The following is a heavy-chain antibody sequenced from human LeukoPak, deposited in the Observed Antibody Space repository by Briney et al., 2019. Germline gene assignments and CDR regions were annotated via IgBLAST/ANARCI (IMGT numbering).Heavy chain of an antibody. Sequence: PSETLSLTCTVSGGSISSYYWSWIRQPAGKGLEWIGRIYTSGSTNYNPSLKSRVTMSVDTSKNQFSLKLSSVTAADTAVYYCARDEDYGIFVNVDYWGQGTLVTVSS. D-gene: IGHD4-17*01. CDR3: ARDEDYGIFVNVDY. V-gene: IGHV4-4*07. CDR2: IYTSGST. CDR1: GGSISSYY. J-gene: IGHJ4*02.